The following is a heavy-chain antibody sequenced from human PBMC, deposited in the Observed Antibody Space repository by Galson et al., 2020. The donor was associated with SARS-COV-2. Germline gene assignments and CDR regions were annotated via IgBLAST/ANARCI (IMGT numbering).Heavy chain of an antibody. V-gene: IGHV5-51*01. CDR1: GYTFTTYW. D-gene: IGHD3-22*01. Sequence: GESLKISCKASGYTFTTYWIGWVRQVPGKGLEWMGSIYPGDSDTRYSPSFQGQVTISADKSLRTAFLQWSSLRASDTAMYYCARHLSDDSSPYLYQYDMDVWGQGTTVTVSS. CDR3: ARHLSDDSSPYLYQYDMDV. CDR2: IYPGDSDT. J-gene: IGHJ6*03.